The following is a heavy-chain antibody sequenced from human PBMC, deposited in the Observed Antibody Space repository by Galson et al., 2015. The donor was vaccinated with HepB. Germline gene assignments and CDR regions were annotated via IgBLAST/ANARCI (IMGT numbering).Heavy chain of an antibody. CDR3: ARNKQWLVPNYYYYYGMDV. D-gene: IGHD6-19*01. J-gene: IGHJ6*02. V-gene: IGHV2-70*11. CDR2: IDWENNK. CDR1: GFSLSTKGMC. Sequence: PALVKPPQTLTLTCTFSGFSLSTKGMCVSWIRQPPGKALEFLARIDWENNKYYSTSLKTRLTVSRDTSKNQVVLTMTNMDPVDTAMYFCARNKQWLVPNYYYYYGMDVWGQGTTVTVSS.